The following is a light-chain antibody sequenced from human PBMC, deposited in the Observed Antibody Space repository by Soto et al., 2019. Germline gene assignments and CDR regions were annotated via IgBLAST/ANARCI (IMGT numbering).Light chain of an antibody. CDR2: AAS. CDR1: QGINSH. J-gene: IGKJ2*01. V-gene: IGKV1-9*01. Sequence: DVQLTQSPSFLSASVGDRVTITCRASQGINSHLAWYQQKPGEAPKFLIYAASTLLGGVPSRFSGSGSGTDFTLTISSLQAEDFATYYCQQVNGYPHTFGQGTKLEIK. CDR3: QQVNGYPHT.